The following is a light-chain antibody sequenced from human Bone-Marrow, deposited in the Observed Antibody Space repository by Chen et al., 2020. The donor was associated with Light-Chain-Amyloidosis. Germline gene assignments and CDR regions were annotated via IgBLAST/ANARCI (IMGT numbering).Light chain of an antibody. Sequence: NFMLTQPHSVSESPGKTVIISCTRSSGSIATNYVQWSQQRPGSSPTTVIYEDDQRPSGVPGRFSGSIDRSSNSDSLTISGLKTEYEADYYCQSYQGSSQGVFGGGTKLTVL. J-gene: IGLJ3*02. CDR1: SGSIATNY. V-gene: IGLV6-57*01. CDR2: EDD. CDR3: QSYQGSSQGV.